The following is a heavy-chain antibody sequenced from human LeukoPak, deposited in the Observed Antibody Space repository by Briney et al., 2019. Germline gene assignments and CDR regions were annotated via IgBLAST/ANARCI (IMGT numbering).Heavy chain of an antibody. CDR2: IYSGGST. D-gene: IGHD1-1*01. V-gene: IGHV3-66*01. Sequence: QPGGSLRLSCAASGFTVSSNYMSWVRQAPGKGLEWVSVIYSGGSTYYADSVKGRFTISRDNSKNTLYLQMNSLRAEDTAVYYCARAPQLPYYYYYGMDVWGQGTTVTVSS. CDR3: ARAPQLPYYYYYGMDV. CDR1: GFTVSSNY. J-gene: IGHJ6*02.